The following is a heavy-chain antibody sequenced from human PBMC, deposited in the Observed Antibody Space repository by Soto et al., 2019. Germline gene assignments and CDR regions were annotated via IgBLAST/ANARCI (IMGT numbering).Heavy chain of an antibody. V-gene: IGHV6-1*01. CDR3: AREDSYGRFYLPAHFYYYMDV. Sequence: KQSQTLSLTCAISGDSVSSNSAAWNWIRQSPSRGLEWLGRTYYRSKWYNDYAVSVKSRITINPDTSKNQFSLQLNSVTPEDTAVYYCAREDSYGRFYLPAHFYYYMDVWGKGTTVTVSS. CDR2: TYYRSKWYN. D-gene: IGHD4-17*01. CDR1: GDSVSSNSAA. J-gene: IGHJ6*03.